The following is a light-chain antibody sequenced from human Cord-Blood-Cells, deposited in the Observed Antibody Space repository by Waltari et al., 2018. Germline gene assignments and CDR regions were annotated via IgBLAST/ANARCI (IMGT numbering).Light chain of an antibody. CDR3: QQYNSYSWT. V-gene: IGKV1-5*01. CDR2: DAS. J-gene: IGKJ1*01. Sequence: DIQMTQSPSTLSASVGDRVTTTCRASQSISSWLAWYQQKPGKAPKLLIYDASSLESGVPSRFSGSGSGTEFTLTISSLQPDDFATYYCQQYNSYSWTFGQGP. CDR1: QSISSW.